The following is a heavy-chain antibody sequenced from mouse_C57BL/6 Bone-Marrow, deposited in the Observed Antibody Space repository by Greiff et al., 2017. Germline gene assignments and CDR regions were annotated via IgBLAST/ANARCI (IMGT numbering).Heavy chain of an antibody. CDR1: GYAFTNYL. V-gene: IGHV1-54*01. CDR2: INPCSGGT. D-gene: IGHD1-2*01. J-gene: IGHJ3*01. Sequence: VKLQQSGAELVRPGTSVTVSCKASGYAFTNYLIEWVKQRPGPGLEWIGEINPCSGGTHYNEKFKGKATLTVDQSSSTAYMQLNSLTSEDSAVYYCARREVILGYFDFWGPGTMVTVSA. CDR3: ARREVILGYFDF.